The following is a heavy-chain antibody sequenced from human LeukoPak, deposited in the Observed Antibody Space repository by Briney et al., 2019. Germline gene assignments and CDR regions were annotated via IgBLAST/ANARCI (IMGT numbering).Heavy chain of an antibody. CDR1: GFTLSSYW. Sequence: GGSLRLSCAASGFTLSSYWMSWVRQAPGKGLEWVANIKQDGSEKYYVDSVKGRFTISRDNAKNSLYLRMNSLRAEDTAVYYCARENIAAAGGDYWGQGTLVTVSS. CDR3: ARENIAAAGGDY. V-gene: IGHV3-7*03. CDR2: IKQDGSEK. D-gene: IGHD6-13*01. J-gene: IGHJ4*02.